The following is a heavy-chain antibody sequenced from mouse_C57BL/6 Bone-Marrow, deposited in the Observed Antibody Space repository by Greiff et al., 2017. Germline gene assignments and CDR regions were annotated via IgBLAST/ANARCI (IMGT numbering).Heavy chain of an antibody. CDR2: INPSSGYT. CDR1: GYTFTSYT. Sequence: VQLQQSGAELARPGASVKMSCKASGYTFTSYTMHWVKQRPGQGLEWIGYINPSSGYTKYNQKFKDKATLTADKSSSTAYMQLSSLTSEDSAVDYCARYAYGNYVGFAYWGQGTLVTVSA. D-gene: IGHD2-1*01. V-gene: IGHV1-4*01. CDR3: ARYAYGNYVGFAY. J-gene: IGHJ3*01.